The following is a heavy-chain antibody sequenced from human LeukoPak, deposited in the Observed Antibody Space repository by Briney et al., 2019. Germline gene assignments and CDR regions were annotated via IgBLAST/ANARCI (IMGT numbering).Heavy chain of an antibody. CDR3: AKDRDCSGGSCRSEYFQH. CDR2: INPSGGST. D-gene: IGHD2-15*01. J-gene: IGHJ1*01. V-gene: IGHV1-46*01. Sequence: GASVKVSCKASGYTFTSYYMHWVRQAPGQGLEWMGIINPSGGSTSYAQKFQGRVTMTRDTSTSTVYMELSSLRSEDTAVYYCAKDRDCSGGSCRSEYFQHWGQGTLVTVSS. CDR1: GYTFTSYY.